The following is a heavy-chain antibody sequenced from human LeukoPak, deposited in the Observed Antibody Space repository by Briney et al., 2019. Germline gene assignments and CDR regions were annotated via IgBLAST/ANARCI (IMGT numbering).Heavy chain of an antibody. CDR2: INLDGNGR. D-gene: IGHD2-2*01. Sequence: QAGGSLRLSCAASGFFFSNYWMSWVRQAQGEGREWVANINLDGNGRFYVDSVKGRFTISRDNNKKSVYLQMDSLRAEDTAVYYCARDTADAQSLDIWGQGTRVTVSS. V-gene: IGHV3-7*01. CDR1: GFFFSNYW. J-gene: IGHJ3*02. CDR3: ARDTADAQSLDI.